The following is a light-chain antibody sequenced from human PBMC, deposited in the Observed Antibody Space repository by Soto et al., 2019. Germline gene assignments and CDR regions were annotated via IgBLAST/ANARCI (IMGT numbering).Light chain of an antibody. V-gene: IGKV1-39*01. Sequence: DIEMTQSPSSLSASFGDRVTITCRASKSISSYLNWYQQKPGKVPKLLIYAASSLQSGVPSRFSGSGYGTDLTLTISGLQREDFATYYCQHYNSYSEPFGQGTKVDI. CDR3: QHYNSYSEP. CDR2: AAS. CDR1: KSISSY. J-gene: IGKJ1*01.